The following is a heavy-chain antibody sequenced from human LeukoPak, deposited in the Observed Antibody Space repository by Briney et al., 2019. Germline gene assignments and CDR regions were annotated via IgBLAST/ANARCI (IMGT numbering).Heavy chain of an antibody. CDR1: GGSLSNYF. CDR3: ARHQGRGYCSSTSCYLGNWFDP. Sequence: SETLSLTCTLSGGSLSNYFWSWIRQPPGKGLEWIGYISYSGSTNNHNPSLKSRVTISVDTSKNQFSLKLSSVTAADTAVYYCARHQGRGYCSSTSCYLGNWFDPWGQGALVTVSS. J-gene: IGHJ5*02. D-gene: IGHD2-2*01. CDR2: ISYSGSTN. V-gene: IGHV4-59*08.